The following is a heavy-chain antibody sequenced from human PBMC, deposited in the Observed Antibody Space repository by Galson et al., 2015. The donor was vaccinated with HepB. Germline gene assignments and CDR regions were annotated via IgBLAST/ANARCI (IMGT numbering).Heavy chain of an antibody. CDR1: GFTFSSYG. V-gene: IGHV3-33*01. CDR3: AREYSSGWRPVGNWLEP. J-gene: IGHJ5*02. CDR2: MWYDGSNK. D-gene: IGHD6-19*01. Sequence: SLRLSCAASGFTFSSYGMHWVRQAPGKGLEWVAAMWYDGSNKYYADSVKGRVTISRDNSKNTLYLQMNSLRAEDTAVYYCAREYSSGWRPVGNWLEPWGQGTLVTVSS.